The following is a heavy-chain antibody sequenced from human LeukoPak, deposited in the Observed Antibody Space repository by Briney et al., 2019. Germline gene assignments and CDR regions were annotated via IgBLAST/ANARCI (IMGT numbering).Heavy chain of an antibody. J-gene: IGHJ4*02. V-gene: IGHV3-7*01. D-gene: IGHD1-26*01. CDR3: ARDDQWELLSFDY. CDR1: GFTFSSYW. CDR2: IKQDGSEK. Sequence: GGSPRLSCAAPGFTFSSYWMSWVRRAPGKGLEWVANIKQDGSEKYYVDSVKGRFTISGDNAKNSLYLQMNSLRAEDTAVYYCARDDQWELLSFDYWGQGTLVTVSS.